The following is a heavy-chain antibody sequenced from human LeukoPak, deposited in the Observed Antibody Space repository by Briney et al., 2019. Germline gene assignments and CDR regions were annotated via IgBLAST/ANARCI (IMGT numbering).Heavy chain of an antibody. CDR3: ARDEYDILTDYDY. CDR1: GLTLSLYA. J-gene: IGHJ4*02. CDR2: ITASGGYT. V-gene: IGHV3-21*01. Sequence: GGSLRLSCTASGLTLSLYAVNWVRQAPGKGLEWVSAITASGGYTYYADSVKGRFTISRDNAKNTLYLQMNSLRAEDTAVYYCARDEYDILTDYDYWGQGILVTISS. D-gene: IGHD3-9*01.